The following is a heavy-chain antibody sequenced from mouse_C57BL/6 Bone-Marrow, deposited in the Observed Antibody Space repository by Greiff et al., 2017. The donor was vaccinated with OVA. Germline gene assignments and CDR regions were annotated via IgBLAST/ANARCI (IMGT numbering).Heavy chain of an antibody. D-gene: IGHD1-1*01. CDR2: IYPRDGST. CDR3: QIYYYGRPGDYFDY. J-gene: IGHJ2*01. Sequence: QVQLQQSGPELVKPGASVKLSCKASGYTFTSYDINWVKQRPGQGLEWIGWIYPRDGSTKYNEKFKGKATLTVDTSSSTAYMELHSLTSEDSAVYFCQIYYYGRPGDYFDYWGQSTTLPGSS. V-gene: IGHV1-85*01. CDR1: GYTFTSYD.